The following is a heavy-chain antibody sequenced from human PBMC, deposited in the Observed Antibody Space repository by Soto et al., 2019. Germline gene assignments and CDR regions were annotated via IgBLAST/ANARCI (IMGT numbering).Heavy chain of an antibody. J-gene: IGHJ4*02. V-gene: IGHV3-23*01. CDR3: AKVVVAVTGFDN. D-gene: IGHD4-17*01. CDR2: IGATGATT. Sequence: EVPLLESGGGLIQPGGSLRLSCAASRFTFSNYDMSWVRQAPGKGLEWVSSIGATGATTYYADSVKGRFTISRDNSKNTLYLQMNSLRAEDTAVYYCAKVVVAVTGFDNWGQGSLVTVSS. CDR1: RFTFSNYD.